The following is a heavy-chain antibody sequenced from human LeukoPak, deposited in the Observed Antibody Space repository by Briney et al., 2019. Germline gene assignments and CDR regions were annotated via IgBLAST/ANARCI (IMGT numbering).Heavy chain of an antibody. D-gene: IGHD3-22*01. CDR1: GFTFSSYW. Sequence: GGSLRLSCAASGFTFSSYWMHWVRQAPGKGLVWVSRINSDGSSTSYADSVKGRFTISRGNAKDTLYLQMNGLRAEDTAVYYCARDSAYYDSSGCSDYWGQGTLVTVSS. J-gene: IGHJ4*02. V-gene: IGHV3-74*01. CDR3: ARDSAYYDSSGCSDY. CDR2: INSDGSST.